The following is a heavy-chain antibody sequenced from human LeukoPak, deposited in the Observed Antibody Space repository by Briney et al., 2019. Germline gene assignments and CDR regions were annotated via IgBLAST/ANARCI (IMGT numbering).Heavy chain of an antibody. J-gene: IGHJ4*02. CDR1: GFSFGTYA. Sequence: PGGSLRLSCAASGFSFGTYAMHWVRQAPGKGLEWVALISYDGSNKYYADSVKGRFTISRDNSKNTLYPQMNSLRADDTAVYYCAKGHHYGSGSYWVWGQGTLVTVSS. CDR3: AKGHHYGSGSYWV. CDR2: ISYDGSNK. D-gene: IGHD3-10*01. V-gene: IGHV3-30*04.